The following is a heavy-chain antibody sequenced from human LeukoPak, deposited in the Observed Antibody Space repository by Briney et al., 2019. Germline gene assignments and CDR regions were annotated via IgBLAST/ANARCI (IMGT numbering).Heavy chain of an antibody. Sequence: QPGGSLRLSCAASGFTFSSYAMHWVRQAPGKGLEYVSAISSNGGSTYYANSVKGRFTISKDNSKNTLYLQMGSLSSEDTAVYYCARYGYDSSGYYYHGHAFDIWGQGTMVTVSS. CDR1: GFTFSSYA. J-gene: IGHJ3*02. V-gene: IGHV3-64*01. CDR2: ISSNGGST. D-gene: IGHD3-22*01. CDR3: ARYGYDSSGYYYHGHAFDI.